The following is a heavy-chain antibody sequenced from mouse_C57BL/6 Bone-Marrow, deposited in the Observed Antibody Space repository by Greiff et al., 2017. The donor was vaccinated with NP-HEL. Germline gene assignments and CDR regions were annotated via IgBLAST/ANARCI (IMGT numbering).Heavy chain of an antibody. CDR3: ARYYYGSRGWYLDV. CDR2: IDPNSGGT. J-gene: IGHJ1*03. V-gene: IGHV1-72*01. D-gene: IGHD1-1*01. CDR1: GYTFTSYW. Sequence: VKQSCKASGYTFTSYWMHWVKQRPGRGLEWIGRIDPNSGGTKFNEKFKTKATLTVDKPSSTAYMQLSSLTSEDSAVYYCARYYYGSRGWYLDVWGTGTTVTVSS.